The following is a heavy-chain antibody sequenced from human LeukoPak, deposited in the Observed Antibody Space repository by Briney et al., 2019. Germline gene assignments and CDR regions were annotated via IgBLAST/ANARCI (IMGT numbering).Heavy chain of an antibody. J-gene: IGHJ3*02. Sequence: PRASVKVSCKASGYTFSTYGISWVRQAPGQGLEWMGWISAYTGNTNYAQKVQGRVTMTADTSTNTAYLELRSLRSDEKGVYYRGRDCGKCGGGPDDSFYIWGQGKIVTVLS. D-gene: IGHD2-21*01. CDR1: GYTFSTYG. V-gene: IGHV1-18*01. CDR2: ISAYTGNT. CDR3: GRDCGKCGGGPDDSFYI.